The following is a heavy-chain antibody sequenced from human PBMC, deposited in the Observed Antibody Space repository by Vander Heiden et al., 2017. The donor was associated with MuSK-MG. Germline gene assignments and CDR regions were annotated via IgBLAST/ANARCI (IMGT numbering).Heavy chain of an antibody. Sequence: DVQLVESGGGLVKSGGSRRLSCAAAGLTFSGDYLSWVRQASGKGLEWVGRIKTKADGGTIEYAAPVKGRFTISRDDSKNTLYLQMNSLKTEDTAIYYCTTVLRESVWGSSHAFDFWGQGTMVTVSS. V-gene: IGHV3-15*01. CDR2: IKTKADGGTI. D-gene: IGHD3-16*01. CDR1: GLTFSGDY. J-gene: IGHJ3*01. CDR3: TTVLRESVWGSSHAFDF.